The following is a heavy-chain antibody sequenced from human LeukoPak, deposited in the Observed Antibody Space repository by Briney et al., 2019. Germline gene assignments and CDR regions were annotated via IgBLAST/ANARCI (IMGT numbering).Heavy chain of an antibody. CDR3: ARDQGLGRYAFDI. V-gene: IGHV6-1*01. CDR1: GDSVSTNSAT. Sequence: PSQTLSLTCAISGDSVSTNSATSNGLRQSPSRRREWLGRTYYRSKWYNDYAVSVKSRITINPDTSKNQFSLQLNSVTPEDTAVYYCARDQGLGRYAFDIWGQGTMVTVSS. CDR2: TYYRSKWYN. J-gene: IGHJ3*02. D-gene: IGHD7-27*01.